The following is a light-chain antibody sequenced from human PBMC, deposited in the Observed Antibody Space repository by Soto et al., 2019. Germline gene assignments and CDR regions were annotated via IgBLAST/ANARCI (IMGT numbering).Light chain of an antibody. CDR2: EVS. CDR1: SSDVGYYNY. CDR3: NSYTSSGTRV. Sequence: QSALTQPASVSGSPGQSITIPCTGTSSDVGYYNYVSWYQQYPGKAPKLMIYEVSNRPSGVSNRFSGSKSGNTASLTISGLQAEDEADYYCNSYTSSGTRVFGGGTKVTVL. V-gene: IGLV2-14*01. J-gene: IGLJ3*02.